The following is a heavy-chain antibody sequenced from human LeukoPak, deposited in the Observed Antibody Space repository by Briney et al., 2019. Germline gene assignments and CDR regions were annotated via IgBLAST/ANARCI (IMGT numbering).Heavy chain of an antibody. CDR1: VYTFTSYG. D-gene: IGHD2-15*01. V-gene: IGHV1-18*01. CDR3: ARNTCSGGSCYSDY. CDR2: ISAYNGNT. J-gene: IGHJ4*02. Sequence: ASVKVSCKASVYTFTSYGISRVRPAPGQGLGWVGWISAYNGNTNYAQKLQGRVTMTTDTSTSTAYMELRSLRSDDTAVYYCARNTCSGGSCYSDYWGQGTLVTVSS.